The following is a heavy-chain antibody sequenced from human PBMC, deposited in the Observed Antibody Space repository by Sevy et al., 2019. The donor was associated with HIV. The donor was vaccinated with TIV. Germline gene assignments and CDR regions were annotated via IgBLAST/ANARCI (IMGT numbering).Heavy chain of an antibody. CDR1: GFTFSSYS. CDR2: ISSSSSYI. D-gene: IGHD1-26*01. CDR3: AILVGAVSPSFEY. Sequence: GGSLRLSCAASGFTFSSYSMNWVRQAPGKGLEWVSSISSSSSYIYYADSVKGRFTISRDNAKNSLYLQMNSLRDEDTAVSYCAILVGAVSPSFEYWGQGTLGTVSS. V-gene: IGHV3-21*01. J-gene: IGHJ4*02.